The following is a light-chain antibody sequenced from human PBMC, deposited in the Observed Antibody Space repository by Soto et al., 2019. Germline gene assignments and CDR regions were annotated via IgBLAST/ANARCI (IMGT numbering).Light chain of an antibody. CDR1: QNFGSTS. V-gene: IGKV3-20*01. Sequence: EIVLTQSPDTLSLSPGEIATLFFRASQNFGSTSLAWYQQKRGQAPRFLIYGASSRATGIPDRFSGGGSGTDFTLTISRLEPEDFAVYYCQQFSSYPLTFGGGTKVDI. CDR3: QQFSSYPLT. J-gene: IGKJ4*01. CDR2: GAS.